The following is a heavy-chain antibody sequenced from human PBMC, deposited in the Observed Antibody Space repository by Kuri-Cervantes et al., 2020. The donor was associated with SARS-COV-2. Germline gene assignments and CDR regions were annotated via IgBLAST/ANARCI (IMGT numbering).Heavy chain of an antibody. D-gene: IGHD6-6*01. CDR1: GGSFSGYQ. CDR2: INDSGAT. V-gene: IGHV4-34*01. J-gene: IGHJ2*01. Sequence: SQTLSLTCAVYGGSFSGYQWSWIRQTPGMGLEWIGQINDSGATKYNPSLKSRVTISVDTSKNQFSLKLSSVTAADTAVYYCARHSAGSIAARRGLDYFDLWGRGTLVTVSS. CDR3: ARHSAGSIAARRGLDYFDL.